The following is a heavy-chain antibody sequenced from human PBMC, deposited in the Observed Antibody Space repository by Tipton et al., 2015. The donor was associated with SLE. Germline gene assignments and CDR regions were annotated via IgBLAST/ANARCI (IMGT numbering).Heavy chain of an antibody. J-gene: IGHJ4*02. CDR2: IIPVFRTT. CDR1: GGTFTDYS. V-gene: IGHV1-69*05. CDR3: ARVSSRFCTTTTCYGGNIDY. Sequence: QSGAEVKKPGASVKVSCKASGGTFTDYSITWVRQAPGQGLEWMGMIIPVFRTTHYSQTFQGRVTVATDESTSTAYMELRSLRSQDTAVYYCARVSSRFCTTTTCYGGNIDYWGQGTLVTVSS. D-gene: IGHD2-2*01.